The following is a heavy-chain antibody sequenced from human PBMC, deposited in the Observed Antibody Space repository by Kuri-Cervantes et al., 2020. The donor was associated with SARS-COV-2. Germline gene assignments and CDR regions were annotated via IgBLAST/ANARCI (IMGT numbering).Heavy chain of an antibody. V-gene: IGHV3-21*01. Sequence: GGSLRLSCAASGFTFSSYSMNWVRQAPGKGLEWVSSISSSSYIYYADSVKGRFTISRDNAKNSLYLQMNSLRAEDTAVYYCARDAIVLMVYAIKEDAFDIWGQGTMATVSS. CDR1: GFTFSSYS. J-gene: IGHJ3*02. CDR2: ISSSSYI. D-gene: IGHD2-8*01. CDR3: ARDAIVLMVYAIKEDAFDI.